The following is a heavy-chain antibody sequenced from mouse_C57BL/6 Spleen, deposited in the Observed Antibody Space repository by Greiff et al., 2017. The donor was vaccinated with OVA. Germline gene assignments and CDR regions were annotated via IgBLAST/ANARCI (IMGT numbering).Heavy chain of an antibody. D-gene: IGHD1-1*01. J-gene: IGHJ4*01. CDR1: GYTFTSYW. V-gene: IGHV1-69*01. CDR3: ARRRYPYAMDY. CDR2: IDPSDSYT. Sequence: VQLQQPGAELVMPGASVKLSCKASGYTFTSYWMHWVKQRPGQGLEWIGEIDPSDSYTNYNQKFKGKSTLTVDKSSSTAYMQLSSLTSEDSAVYYCARRRYPYAMDYWGQGTSVTVSS.